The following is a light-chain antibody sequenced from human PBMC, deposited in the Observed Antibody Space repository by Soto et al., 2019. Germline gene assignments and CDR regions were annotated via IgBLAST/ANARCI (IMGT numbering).Light chain of an antibody. Sequence: QSVLTQPASVSGSPGQSITISCTGTSSGVGAYNYVSWYQQHPGKAPKLMIYEVSNRPSGVSNRFSGSKSGNTASLTISGLQAEDEADYYCSSYTSNTTPYVFGTGTKVTVL. CDR2: EVS. V-gene: IGLV2-14*01. J-gene: IGLJ1*01. CDR1: SSGVGAYNY. CDR3: SSYTSNTTPYV.